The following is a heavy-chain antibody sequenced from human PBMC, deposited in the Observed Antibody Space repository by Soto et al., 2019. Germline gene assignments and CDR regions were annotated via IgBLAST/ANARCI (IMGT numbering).Heavy chain of an antibody. Sequence: SETLSLTCAVSGGSISSSNWWSWVRQPPGKGLEWIGEIYHSGSTYYNPSLKSRVTISVDRSKNQISLKLSSVTAADTAVYYCARGMTTVTTFDYWGQGTLVTVSS. J-gene: IGHJ4*02. V-gene: IGHV4-4*02. CDR2: IYHSGST. CDR3: ARGMTTVTTFDY. CDR1: GGSISSSNW. D-gene: IGHD4-17*01.